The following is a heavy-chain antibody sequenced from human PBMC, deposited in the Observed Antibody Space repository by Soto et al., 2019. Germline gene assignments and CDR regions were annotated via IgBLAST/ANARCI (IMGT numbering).Heavy chain of an antibody. CDR1: GFTFSSYA. J-gene: IGHJ4*02. D-gene: IGHD3-22*01. CDR2: ISYDGSNK. Sequence: QVQLVESGGGVVQPGRSLRLSCAASGFTFSSYAMHWVRQAPGKGLEWVAVISYDGSNKYYADSVKGRFTISRDNSKNTLYLQMNSLRAEDTAVYYCARDNDSSGYYYYGPDYWGQGTLVTVSS. V-gene: IGHV3-30-3*01. CDR3: ARDNDSSGYYYYGPDY.